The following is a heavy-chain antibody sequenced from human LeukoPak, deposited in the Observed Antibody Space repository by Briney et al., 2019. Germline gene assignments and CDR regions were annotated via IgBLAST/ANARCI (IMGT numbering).Heavy chain of an antibody. CDR1: GFTFSDYY. Sequence: GGSLRLSCAASGFTFSDYYMSWIRQAPGKGLEWVSYISSSGSTIYYADSVKGRFTISRDNAKNSLYLQMNSLRAEDTAVYYCAREALLWFGELSVPLGYWGQGTLVTVSS. D-gene: IGHD3-10*01. CDR2: ISSSGSTI. CDR3: AREALLWFGELSVPLGY. V-gene: IGHV3-11*01. J-gene: IGHJ4*02.